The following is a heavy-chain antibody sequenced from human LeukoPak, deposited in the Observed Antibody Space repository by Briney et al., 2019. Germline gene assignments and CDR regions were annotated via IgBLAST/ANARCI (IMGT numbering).Heavy chain of an antibody. Sequence: SETLSLTCTVSGGSISTSNYYWGWIRQPPGKGLEWIGNIFYSGSTYYSPSLKSRVTISLDTSRNQFSLKLNSVTAADTAVYYCARGRSGWYGNWFDPWGQGTLVTVSS. V-gene: IGHV4-39*07. CDR3: ARGRSGWYGNWFDP. J-gene: IGHJ5*02. CDR1: GGSISTSNYY. CDR2: IFYSGST. D-gene: IGHD6-19*01.